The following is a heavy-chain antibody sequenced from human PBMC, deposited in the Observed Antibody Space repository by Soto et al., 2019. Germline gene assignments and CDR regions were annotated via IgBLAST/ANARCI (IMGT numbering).Heavy chain of an antibody. D-gene: IGHD4-17*01. CDR3: ALGGDYFVY. V-gene: IGHV1-3*01. CDR2: INAYNGNT. J-gene: IGHJ4*02. CDR1: GYTFTSYA. Sequence: GASVKVSCKASGYTFTSYAMHWVRQAPGQRLEWMGWINAYNGNTKYSQKFQGRVTITRDTSASTAYMELRSLRSEDTAVYYCALGGDYFVYWGQGTLVTVSS.